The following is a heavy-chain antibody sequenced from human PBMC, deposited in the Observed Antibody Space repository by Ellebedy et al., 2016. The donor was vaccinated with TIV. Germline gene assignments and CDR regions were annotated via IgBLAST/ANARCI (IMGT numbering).Heavy chain of an antibody. Sequence: GESLKTSCAASVFTVRSNYMSWVRQAPGKGLEWVTVIYSGGNTYYADTVQGRFTISRDNSKNTLYLQMNSLRAEDTALYYCVKEGGNGDHPTTFDCWGHGTLVTVSS. J-gene: IGHJ4*01. CDR1: VFTVRSNY. D-gene: IGHD4-17*01. V-gene: IGHV3-53*01. CDR2: IYSGGNT. CDR3: VKEGGNGDHPTTFDC.